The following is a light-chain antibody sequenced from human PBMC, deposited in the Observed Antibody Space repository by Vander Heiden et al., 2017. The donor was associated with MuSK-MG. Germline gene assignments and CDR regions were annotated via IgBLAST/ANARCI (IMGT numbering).Light chain of an antibody. CDR1: QSLLHSNGYNY. J-gene: IGKJ1*01. CDR2: LGS. V-gene: IGKV2-28*01. CDR3: MQALQTPPWT. Sequence: DIVMTQSPLSLPVTPGEPASISCRSSQSLLHSNGYNYLDWYLQKPGQSPQLLIYLGSNRASGVPDRFSSSGSGTDFTLKISRVEAEDVGVYYCMQALQTPPWTFGQGTKVXIK.